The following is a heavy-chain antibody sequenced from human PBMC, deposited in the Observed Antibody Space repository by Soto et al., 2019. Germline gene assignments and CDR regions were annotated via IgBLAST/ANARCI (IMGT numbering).Heavy chain of an antibody. V-gene: IGHV1-18*01. CDR1: GYTFTSYG. CDR2: ISAYNGNT. Sequence: GASVKVSCKASGYTFTSYGISWVRQAPGQGLEWMGGISAYNGNTNYAQKLQGRVTITTDTSTSTAYMELSSLRSEDTAVYYCALHMVGSSWDHDYWGQGTLVTVSS. D-gene: IGHD6-13*01. J-gene: IGHJ4*02. CDR3: ALHMVGSSWDHDY.